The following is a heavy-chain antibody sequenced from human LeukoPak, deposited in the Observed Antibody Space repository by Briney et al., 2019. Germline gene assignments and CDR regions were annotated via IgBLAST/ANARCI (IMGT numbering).Heavy chain of an antibody. CDR2: IYSGGST. V-gene: IGHV3-66*02. CDR1: GFTVGSNY. CDR3: AREPRNYYDSSGYYEDAFDI. J-gene: IGHJ3*02. D-gene: IGHD3-22*01. Sequence: GGSLRLSCAASGFTVGSNYMSWVRQAPGKGLEWVSVIYSGGSTYYADSVRGRFTISRDNSKNTLYLQMNSLRAEDTAVYYCAREPRNYYDSSGYYEDAFDIWGQGTMVTVSS.